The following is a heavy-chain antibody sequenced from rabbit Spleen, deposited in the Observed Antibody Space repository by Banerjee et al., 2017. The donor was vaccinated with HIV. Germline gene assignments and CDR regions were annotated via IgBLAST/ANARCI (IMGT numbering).Heavy chain of an antibody. CDR2: VYTGSSGNT. Sequence: QQQLEESGGDLVKPEGSLTLTCTASGFSFSSSYWISWVRQAPGKGLEWIACVYTGSSGNTYYASWAKGRFTISKSSSTTVTLQMTGLTVADTATYFCARETSSGWGVVSYYFNLWGPGTLVTVS. V-gene: IGHV1S45*01. CDR3: ARETSSGWGVVSYYFNL. CDR1: GFSFSSSYW. D-gene: IGHD4-1*01. J-gene: IGHJ4*01.